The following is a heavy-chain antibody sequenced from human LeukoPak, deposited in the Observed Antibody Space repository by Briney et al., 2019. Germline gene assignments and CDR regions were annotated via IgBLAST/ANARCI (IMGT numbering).Heavy chain of an antibody. CDR1: GVSISSSY. CDR2: IYYSGNT. Sequence: SETLSLTCAVSGVSISSSYWSWIRQPPGKGLEWIGYIYYSGNTNYNPSLKSRVAMSIDTSKTQFSLKLTSVTAADTALYYCARDGSGSSADVWGKGTSVTVSS. D-gene: IGHD6-6*01. V-gene: IGHV4-59*01. J-gene: IGHJ6*04. CDR3: ARDGSGSSADV.